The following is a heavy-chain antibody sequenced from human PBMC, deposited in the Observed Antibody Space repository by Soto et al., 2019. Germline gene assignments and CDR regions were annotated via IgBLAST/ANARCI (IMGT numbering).Heavy chain of an antibody. J-gene: IGHJ4*02. Sequence: SESLSLTCTVSGDSVSSVGFHWAWLRRPPGKGREWTGYIYNGGSTYYRPSLESRMHMSLDATRIHYSLRLSSVTAVDTAVNFCARAPVGLDTISYFDDWGQGKLVTVSS. CDR3: ARAPVGLDTISYFDD. CDR1: GDSVSSVGFH. CDR2: IYNGGST. D-gene: IGHD3-3*01. V-gene: IGHV4-30-4*01.